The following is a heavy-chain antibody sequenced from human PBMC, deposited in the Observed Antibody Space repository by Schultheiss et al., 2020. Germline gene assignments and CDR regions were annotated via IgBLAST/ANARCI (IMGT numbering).Heavy chain of an antibody. CDR1: GFTCDDYG. V-gene: IGHV3-23*01. D-gene: IGHD2-15*01. Sequence: GGSLRLSFAASGFTCDDYGMSWVRQAPGKGLEWVSAISGSGGNKYYADSVKGRFTISRDNSKNTLYLQMNSLRAEDTAVYYCAKDAVGGNCCYHMDVWGKGTTVTVSS. CDR2: ISGSGGNK. J-gene: IGHJ6*03. CDR3: AKDAVGGNCCYHMDV.